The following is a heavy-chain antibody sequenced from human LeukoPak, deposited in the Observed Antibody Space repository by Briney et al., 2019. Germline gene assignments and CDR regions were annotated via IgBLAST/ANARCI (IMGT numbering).Heavy chain of an antibody. CDR3: AKVLHSYGYVAFDM. V-gene: IGHV3-30*04. D-gene: IGHD5-18*01. CDR1: VVTFTIYA. CDR2: ISNDRRNK. J-gene: IGHJ3*02. Sequence: PGRSLRLSCAASVVTFTIYAMHSVRQGPDKGVWSVAVISNDRRNKYYADSVKGRLTISRDNYKNPLYLQMNSLRAENTAVYYCAKVLHSYGYVAFDMGGQGTMVTVSS.